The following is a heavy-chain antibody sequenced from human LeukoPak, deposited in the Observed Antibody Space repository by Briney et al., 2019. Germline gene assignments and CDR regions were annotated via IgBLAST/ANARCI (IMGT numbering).Heavy chain of an antibody. CDR3: ARETPSSSWSHFDY. V-gene: IGHV4-59*01. CDR1: GGSINSYY. D-gene: IGHD6-13*01. Sequence: PSETLSLTCTVFGGSINSYYWSWIRQPPGKGLEWIGYMYYTGSTNYNPSLKSRVTISVDTSKNQFSLKLSSVTAADTAVYYCARETPSSSWSHFDYWGQGTPVTVSS. CDR2: MYYTGST. J-gene: IGHJ4*02.